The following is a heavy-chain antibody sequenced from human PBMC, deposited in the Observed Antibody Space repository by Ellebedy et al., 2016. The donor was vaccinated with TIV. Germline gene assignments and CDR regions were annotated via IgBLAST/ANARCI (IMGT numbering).Heavy chain of an antibody. Sequence: GESLKISXAASGFTFSNYWMHWVRQAPGRGLEWVANIKQDESEKYYVGSVKGRFTISRDNAKNSLYLQMNSLRAEDTAVYYCARAIGAAGSFWGQGTLVTVSS. D-gene: IGHD6-13*01. V-gene: IGHV3-7*04. CDR1: GFTFSNYW. J-gene: IGHJ4*02. CDR2: IKQDESEK. CDR3: ARAIGAAGSF.